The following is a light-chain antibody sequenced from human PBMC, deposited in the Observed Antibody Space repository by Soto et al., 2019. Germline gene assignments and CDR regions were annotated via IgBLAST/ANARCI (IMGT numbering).Light chain of an antibody. V-gene: IGLV2-8*01. J-gene: IGLJ1*01. CDR1: SSDVGTYNY. CDR3: CSYTTSSTYV. CDR2: DVI. Sequence: QSALTQPPSASGSPGQTVAISCTGTSSDVGTYNYVSWYQQHPGKAPKLMIYDVIQRPSGVPARFSGSKSANTASLTVSGLQPEDEADYYCCSYTTSSTYVFGTGTKLTVL.